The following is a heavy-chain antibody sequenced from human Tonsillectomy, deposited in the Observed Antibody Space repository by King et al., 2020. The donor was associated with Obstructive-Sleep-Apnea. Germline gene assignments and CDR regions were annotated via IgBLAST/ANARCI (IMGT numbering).Heavy chain of an antibody. J-gene: IGHJ6*02. Sequence: VQLVESGSELKKPGASVKVSCKASGYTFTSYAMNWVRQAPGQGLGGMGWINTNTGNPTYAQGFTGRFVFSLDTSVSTAYLRISSLKAEDTAVYYCSRAGIAVAGPGSGYYYYGMDVWGQGTTVTVSS. CDR2: INTNTGNP. CDR1: GYTFTSYA. V-gene: IGHV7-4-1*02. CDR3: SRAGIAVAGPGSGYYYYGMDV. D-gene: IGHD6-19*01.